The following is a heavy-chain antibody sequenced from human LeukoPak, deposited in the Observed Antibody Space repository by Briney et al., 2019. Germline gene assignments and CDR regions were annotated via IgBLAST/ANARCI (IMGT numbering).Heavy chain of an antibody. Sequence: GASVKVSCKASGYTFTSYDINWVLQATGQGLEWMGWMNPNSGNTGYAQKFQGRVTMTRNTSISTAYMELSSLRSEDTAVYYCARGHGIAAAVDFDYWGQGTLVTVSS. CDR2: MNPNSGNT. CDR1: GYTFTSYD. J-gene: IGHJ4*02. CDR3: ARGHGIAAAVDFDY. D-gene: IGHD6-13*01. V-gene: IGHV1-8*01.